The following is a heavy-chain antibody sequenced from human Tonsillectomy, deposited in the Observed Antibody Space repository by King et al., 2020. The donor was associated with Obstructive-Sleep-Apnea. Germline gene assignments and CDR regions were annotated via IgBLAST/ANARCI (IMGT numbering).Heavy chain of an antibody. J-gene: IGHJ6*02. CDR2: ISAYNGNT. V-gene: IGHV1-18*01. CDR3: ARPLIGTYYYYGMDV. D-gene: IGHD1-1*01. Sequence: VQLVESGAEVKKPGASVKVSCKASGYTFTSYGISGVRQAPGQGLEWRGWISAYNGNTNYAQKLQGRVPMTTDTSTSTAYMALRSLRSDDTAVYYCARPLIGTYYYYGMDVWGQGTTVTVSS. CDR1: GYTFTSYG.